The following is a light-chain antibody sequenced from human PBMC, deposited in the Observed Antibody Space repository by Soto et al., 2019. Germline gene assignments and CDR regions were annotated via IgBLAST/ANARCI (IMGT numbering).Light chain of an antibody. CDR1: QSISRS. CDR3: QQYSDFLIM. V-gene: IGKV1-5*01. Sequence: DIQMTQSPSTLSASVGDRVTITCRASQSISRSLAWYQQKPGKAPSLLIYDASSLEGGVPSRFSGSGVGTEFTITITSLQPADLATYYCQQYSDFLIMFGPGTTVDFK. CDR2: DAS. J-gene: IGKJ3*01.